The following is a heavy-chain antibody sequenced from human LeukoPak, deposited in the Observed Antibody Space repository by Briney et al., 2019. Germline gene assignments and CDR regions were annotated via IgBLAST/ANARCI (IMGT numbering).Heavy chain of an antibody. Sequence: PGGSLKLSGAASGFTFDDYPMTWFLQPPGKGLDWASLISGDGGSTYYADSVKGRFTISRDNNKNSLYLQMDSLRTEDTALYYCAKDLSAFGTSWFDPWGQGTLVTVSS. CDR1: GFTFDDYP. CDR3: AKDLSAFGTSWFDP. V-gene: IGHV3-43*02. J-gene: IGHJ5*02. D-gene: IGHD6-13*01. CDR2: ISGDGGST.